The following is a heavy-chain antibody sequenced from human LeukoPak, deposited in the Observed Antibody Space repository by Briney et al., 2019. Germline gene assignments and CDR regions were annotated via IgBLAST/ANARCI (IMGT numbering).Heavy chain of an antibody. CDR2: INHSGST. CDR1: GGSFSGYY. J-gene: IGHJ4*02. V-gene: IGHV4-34*01. D-gene: IGHD3-22*01. CDR3: ARRGFGWYDSSGYMFDY. Sequence: SETLSLTCAVYGGSFSGYYWSWIRQPPGKGLEWIGEINHSGSTNYNPSLKSRVTISVDTSKNQFSLKLSSVTAADTAVYYCARRGFGWYDSSGYMFDYWGQGTLVTVSS.